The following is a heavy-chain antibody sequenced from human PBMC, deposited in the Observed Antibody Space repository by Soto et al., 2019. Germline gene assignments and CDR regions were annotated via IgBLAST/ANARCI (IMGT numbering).Heavy chain of an antibody. J-gene: IGHJ5*02. CDR3: AGAARRYNWFDP. CDR2: IYYSGST. Sequence: QVQLQESGPGLVKPSQTLSLTCTVSGGSISSGGYYWSWIRQHPRKGLEWIGYIYYSGSTYYNPSLKSRVTISVDTSKNQFSLKLSSVTAADTALYYCAGAARRYNWFDPWGQGTLVTVSS. CDR1: GGSISSGGYY. V-gene: IGHV4-31*03. D-gene: IGHD2-15*01.